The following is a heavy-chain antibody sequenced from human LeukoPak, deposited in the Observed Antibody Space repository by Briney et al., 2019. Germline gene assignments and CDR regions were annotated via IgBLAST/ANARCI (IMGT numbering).Heavy chain of an antibody. J-gene: IGHJ6*02. CDR3: ARVELGVVNLQLFYYGMDV. Sequence: SETLSLTCAVYGGSFSGYYWSWIRQPPGKGLEWIGEINHSGSTNYNPSLKSRVTISVDTSKNQFSLKLSSVTAADTAVYYCARVELGVVNLQLFYYGMDVWGQGTTVTVSS. D-gene: IGHD2-15*01. V-gene: IGHV4-34*01. CDR2: INHSGST. CDR1: GGSFSGYY.